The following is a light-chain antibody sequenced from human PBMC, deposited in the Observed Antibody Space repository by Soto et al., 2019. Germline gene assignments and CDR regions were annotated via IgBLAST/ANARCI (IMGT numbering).Light chain of an antibody. J-gene: IGKJ4*01. CDR2: GAS. V-gene: IGKV3-15*01. CDR3: QHYTNWPLT. Sequence: EIVMTQSPATLSVSPWERATLSCRASHSVSSRLAGYQQKPGQAPRLLIYGASTRATGLPARFSGSGSGTEFTLTISSLQSEDFAVYYCQHYTNWPLTFGGGTKVEIK. CDR1: HSVSSR.